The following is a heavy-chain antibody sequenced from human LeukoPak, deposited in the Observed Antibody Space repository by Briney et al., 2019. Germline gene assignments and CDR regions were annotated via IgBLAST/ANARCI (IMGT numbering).Heavy chain of an antibody. D-gene: IGHD2-15*01. CDR3: ARYCSGGSCHHTDAFDI. CDR1: GFTFSSYS. CDR2: ISYDGSNK. J-gene: IGHJ3*02. V-gene: IGHV3-30*03. Sequence: GGSLRLSCAASGFTFSSYSMNWVRQAPGKGLEWVAVISYDGSNKYYADSVKGRFTISRDNSKNTLYLQMNSLRAEDTAVYYCARYCSGGSCHHTDAFDIWGQGTMVTVSS.